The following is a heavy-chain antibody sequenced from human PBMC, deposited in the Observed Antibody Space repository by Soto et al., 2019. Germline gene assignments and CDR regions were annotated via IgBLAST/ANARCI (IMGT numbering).Heavy chain of an antibody. V-gene: IGHV3-21*04. CDR3: AKDSPVGVPLMRDFHD. CDR1: GFTFSSYS. Sequence: GGSLRLSCAASGFTFSSYSMNWVRQAPGKGLEWVSSISSSSSYIYYADSVKGRFTLSRDNSKNTVYLQMNSLRAEDTAVYYCAKDSPVGVPLMRDFHDWGQGTLVTVSS. J-gene: IGHJ1*01. D-gene: IGHD2-8*01. CDR2: ISSSSSYI.